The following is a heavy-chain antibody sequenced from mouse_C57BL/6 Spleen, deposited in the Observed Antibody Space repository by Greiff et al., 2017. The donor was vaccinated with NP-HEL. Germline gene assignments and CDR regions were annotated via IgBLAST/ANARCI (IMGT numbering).Heavy chain of an antibody. J-gene: IGHJ1*03. Sequence: VQLVESGAELAKPGASVKLSCKASGYTFTSYWMHWVKQRPGQGLEWIGYINPSSGYTKYNQKFKDKATLTADKSSSTAYMQLSSLTYEDSAVYYCASSAPYWYFDVWGTGTTVTVSS. CDR1: GYTFTSYW. CDR3: ASSAPYWYFDV. V-gene: IGHV1-7*01. CDR2: INPSSGYT.